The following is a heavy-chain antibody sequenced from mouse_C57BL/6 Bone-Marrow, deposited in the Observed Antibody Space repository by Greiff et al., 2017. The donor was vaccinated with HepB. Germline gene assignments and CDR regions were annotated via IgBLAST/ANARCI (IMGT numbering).Heavy chain of an antibody. CDR1: GYTFTSYG. J-gene: IGHJ4*01. D-gene: IGHD2-12*01. CDR2: IYPRSGNT. Sequence: VQLQQSGAELARPGASVKLSCKASGYTFTSYGISWVKQRPGQGLEWIGEIYPRSGNTYYNEKFKGKATLTADKSSSTAYMELRSLTSEDSAVYFCARYSDSYAMDYWGQGTSVTVSS. CDR3: ARYSDSYAMDY. V-gene: IGHV1-81*01.